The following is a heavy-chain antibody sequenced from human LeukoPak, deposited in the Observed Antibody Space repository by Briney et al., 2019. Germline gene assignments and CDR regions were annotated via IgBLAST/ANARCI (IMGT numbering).Heavy chain of an antibody. D-gene: IGHD3-22*01. Sequence: GASVKVSCTASGGTFSSYAISWVRQAPGQGLEWMGGIIPIFGTANYAQKFQGRVTITADESTSTAYMELSSLRSEDTAVYYCASFLYYYNSSGYYPAYWGQGTLVTVSS. V-gene: IGHV1-69*13. CDR2: IIPIFGTA. CDR1: GGTFSSYA. CDR3: ASFLYYYNSSGYYPAY. J-gene: IGHJ4*02.